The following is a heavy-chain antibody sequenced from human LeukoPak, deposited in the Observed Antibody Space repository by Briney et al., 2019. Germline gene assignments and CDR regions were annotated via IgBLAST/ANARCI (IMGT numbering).Heavy chain of an antibody. D-gene: IGHD1-26*01. J-gene: IGHJ4*02. CDR2: IWYDGSNK. CDR1: GFTFSSYG. CDR3: ARDATSGEWELPELYFDY. Sequence: PGGSLRLSCAASGFTFSSYGMLWVRQAPGKGLEWVAVIWYDGSNKYYADSVKGRFTISRDNSKNTLYLQMNSLRAEDTAVYYCARDATSGEWELPELYFDYWGQGTLVTVSS. V-gene: IGHV3-33*01.